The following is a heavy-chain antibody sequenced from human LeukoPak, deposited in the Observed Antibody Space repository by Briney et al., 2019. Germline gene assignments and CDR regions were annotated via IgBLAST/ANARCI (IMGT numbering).Heavy chain of an antibody. Sequence: SQTLSLTCAISGDSVSSNSAAWNWIRQSPSRGVEWLGSTYYRSKWSNDYAVSVKSRITINPDTSKNQFSLQLNSVTPEDTAVYYCARTNYYYDSSAYFPSMDVWGQGTTVTVSS. CDR2: TYYRSKWSN. J-gene: IGHJ6*02. CDR3: ARTNYYYDSSAYFPSMDV. D-gene: IGHD3-22*01. CDR1: GDSVSSNSAA. V-gene: IGHV6-1*01.